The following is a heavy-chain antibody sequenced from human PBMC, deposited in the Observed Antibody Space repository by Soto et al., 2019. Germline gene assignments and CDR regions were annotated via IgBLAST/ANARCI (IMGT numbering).Heavy chain of an antibody. CDR1: GGSVSSGTYY. J-gene: IGHJ4*02. CDR2: IYYSGST. CDR3: GDPDYPGY. Sequence: PSETLSLTCTVSGGSVSSGTYYWSWIRQSPGKGLEWIGYIYYSGSTNYNPSLKSRVTISVDTSKNQFSLKLSSVTAADTAVYYCGDPDYPGYWGQGTLVTVSS. V-gene: IGHV4-61*01. D-gene: IGHD4-17*01.